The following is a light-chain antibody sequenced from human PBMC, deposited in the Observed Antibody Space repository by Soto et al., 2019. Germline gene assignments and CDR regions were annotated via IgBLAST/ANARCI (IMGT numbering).Light chain of an antibody. J-gene: IGLJ2*01. Sequence: QSVLTQPPSASGPLGQPVTFPCTGTSSDVGGYNYVSWYQPHPGKAPKLMIYEVSKRPSGVPDRFSGSKSGNTASLTVSGLQAEDEADYYCSSYAGSNNVVFGGGTKLTVL. CDR3: SSYAGSNNVV. CDR2: EVS. V-gene: IGLV2-8*01. CDR1: SSDVGGYNY.